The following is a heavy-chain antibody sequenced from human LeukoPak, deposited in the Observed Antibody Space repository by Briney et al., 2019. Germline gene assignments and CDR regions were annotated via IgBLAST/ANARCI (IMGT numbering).Heavy chain of an antibody. Sequence: SETLSLTCTVSGGSISSSSYYWGWIRQPPGKGLEWIGSIYYSGSTYYNPSLESRVTISVDTSKNQFSLKLSSVTAADTAVYYCARRPPYSSARWGFDPWGQGTLVTVSS. CDR2: IYYSGST. D-gene: IGHD6-25*01. J-gene: IGHJ5*02. CDR1: GGSISSSSYY. CDR3: ARRPPYSSARWGFDP. V-gene: IGHV4-39*01.